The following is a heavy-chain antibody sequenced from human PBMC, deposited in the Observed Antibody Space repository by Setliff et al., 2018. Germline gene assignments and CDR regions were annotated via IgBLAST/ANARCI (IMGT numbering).Heavy chain of an antibody. V-gene: IGHV1-24*01. Sequence: ASMKVSCKVSGYTLTELSMHWVRQAPGKGLEWMGGFDPEDGETIYAQKFQGRVTMTEDTSTDTAYMELSSLRSGDTAVYYCATVDIVATITGGYYFDYWGQGTLVTVSS. D-gene: IGHD5-12*01. J-gene: IGHJ4*02. CDR1: GYTLTELS. CDR3: ATVDIVATITGGYYFDY. CDR2: FDPEDGET.